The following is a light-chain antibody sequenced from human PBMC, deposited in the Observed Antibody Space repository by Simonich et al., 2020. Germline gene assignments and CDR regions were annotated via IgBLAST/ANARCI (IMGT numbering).Light chain of an antibody. CDR1: QGISSA. J-gene: IGKJ2*01. Sequence: AIQLTQSPSSLSASVGDRVTITCRASQGISSALAWYQQKPGKAPKLLIYDASSLETGGPSRFSGSGSGTDFTFTISSLQPEDIATYYCQQYDNLPSYTFGQGTKLEIK. V-gene: IGKV1D-13*01. CDR2: DAS. CDR3: QQYDNLPSYT.